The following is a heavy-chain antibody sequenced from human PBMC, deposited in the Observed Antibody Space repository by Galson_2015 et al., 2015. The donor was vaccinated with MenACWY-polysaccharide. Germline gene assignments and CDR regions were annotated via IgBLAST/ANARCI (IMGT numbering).Heavy chain of an antibody. CDR3: AKDRGYSYGLSDY. CDR2: ISGSGGST. J-gene: IGHJ4*02. Sequence: SLRLSCAASGFTFSSYAMSWVRQAPGKGLEWVSAISGSGGSTYYADSVKGRFTISRDNSKDTLYLQMNSLRAEDTAVYYCAKDRGYSYGLSDYWGRGTLVTVSS. V-gene: IGHV3-23*01. D-gene: IGHD5-18*01. CDR1: GFTFSSYA.